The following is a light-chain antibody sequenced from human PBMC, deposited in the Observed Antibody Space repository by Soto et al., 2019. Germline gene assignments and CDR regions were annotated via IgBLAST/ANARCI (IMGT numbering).Light chain of an antibody. CDR1: SGHSSYA. CDR3: QTWGTGIRV. V-gene: IGLV4-69*02. Sequence: QPVLTQSPSASASLGASVKLTCTLSSGHSSYAIAWHQQQSEKGPRFLMKLNSDGSHSKGDGIPDRFSGSNSGAERYLTISSLQSEDEADYYCQTWGTGIRVFGGGTKVTVL. CDR2: LNSDGSH. J-gene: IGLJ3*02.